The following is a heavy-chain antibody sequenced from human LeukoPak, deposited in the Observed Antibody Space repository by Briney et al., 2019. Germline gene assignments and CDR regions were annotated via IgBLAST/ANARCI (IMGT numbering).Heavy chain of an antibody. CDR1: GYTFSSYY. V-gene: IGHV1-46*01. CDR2: INPSGGST. Sequence: ASVKVSCKASGYTFSSYYMHWVRQAPGQGLEWMGIINPSGGSTSYAQKFQGRVTMTRDMSTSTVYMELSSLRSEDTAVYYCARDIGREVVATTGGDYWGQGTLVTVSS. J-gene: IGHJ4*02. D-gene: IGHD2-15*01. CDR3: ARDIGREVVATTGGDY.